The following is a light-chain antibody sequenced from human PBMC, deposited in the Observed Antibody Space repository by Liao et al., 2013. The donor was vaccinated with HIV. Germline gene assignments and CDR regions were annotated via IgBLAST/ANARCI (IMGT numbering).Light chain of an antibody. CDR2: EDK. CDR1: KLGDKF. CDR3: QAWDLSTYVV. V-gene: IGLV3-1*01. J-gene: IGLJ2*01. Sequence: SYELTQPPSVSVSPGQTATITCSGDKLGDKFVSWYQQGPGQSPVLVIYEDKKRPPGIPERFFGSNSGNTATLTISGTQAMDEADYYCQAWDLSTYVVFGGGTKLTVL.